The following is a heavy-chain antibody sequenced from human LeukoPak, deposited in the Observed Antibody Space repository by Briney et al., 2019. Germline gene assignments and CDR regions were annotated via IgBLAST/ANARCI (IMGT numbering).Heavy chain of an antibody. Sequence: GGSLRLSCAASGFDFSEHEMDWVRQAPGRGHEWLARIRNKNHGYTTEYAASVKGRFTISRDDSTNSLRLQMNSLKTDDTAVYYCVRPSQGYFQNWGQAPWSPSPQ. V-gene: IGHV3-72*01. CDR1: GFDFSEHE. CDR3: VRPSQGYFQN. J-gene: IGHJ1*01. CDR2: IRNKNHGYTT.